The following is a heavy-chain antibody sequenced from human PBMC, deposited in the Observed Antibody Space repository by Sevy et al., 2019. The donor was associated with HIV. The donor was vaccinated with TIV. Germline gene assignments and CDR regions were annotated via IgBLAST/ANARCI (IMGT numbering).Heavy chain of an antibody. CDR3: ARDPGVLWFGELGGPFDY. V-gene: IGHV3-21*01. D-gene: IGHD3-10*01. Sequence: GGSLRLSCAASGFTFSSYSMNWVRQAPGKGLEWVSSISSSSSYIYYADSVKGRFTISRDNAKNSLYLQMNSLRAEDTAVYYYARDPGVLWFGELGGPFDYWGQGTLVTVSS. CDR1: GFTFSSYS. J-gene: IGHJ4*02. CDR2: ISSSSSYI.